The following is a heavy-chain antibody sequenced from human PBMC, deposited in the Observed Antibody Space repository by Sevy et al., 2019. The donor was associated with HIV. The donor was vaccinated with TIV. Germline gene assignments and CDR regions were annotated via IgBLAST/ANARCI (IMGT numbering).Heavy chain of an antibody. D-gene: IGHD3-9*01. CDR2: ISYHGRDK. J-gene: IGHJ6*02. V-gene: IGHV3-30*18. CDR3: AQDFTGDNGMDV. CDR1: GITFSTSG. Sequence: GGSLRLSCVVSGITFSTSGMHWVRQAPGKGLEWVAAISYHGRDKFYADSVKGRSTISRDNSKNILYLQMVSLRAEDAAVYYWAQDFTGDNGMDVWGQGTMVTVSS.